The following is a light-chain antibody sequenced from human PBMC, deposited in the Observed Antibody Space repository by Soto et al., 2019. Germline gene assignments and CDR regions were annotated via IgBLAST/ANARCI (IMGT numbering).Light chain of an antibody. CDR3: QHYDSSPPYT. Sequence: PGERATLSCRASRSFASSYLGWYQQKPCQAPRLLIYAASTRATGIPDRFSGSGSATDFTLTISRLEPEDSAVYYCQHYDSSPPYTFGQGTKLEIK. V-gene: IGKV3-20*01. CDR1: RSFASSY. J-gene: IGKJ2*01. CDR2: AAS.